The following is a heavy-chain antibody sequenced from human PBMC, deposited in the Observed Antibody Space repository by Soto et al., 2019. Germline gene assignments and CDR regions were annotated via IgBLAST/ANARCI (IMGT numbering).Heavy chain of an antibody. J-gene: IGHJ6*02. Sequence: GGSLRLSCAASGFTFSSYGMHWVRQAPGKGLEWVAVIWYDGSNKYYADSVKGRFAISRDNSKNTLYLQMNSLRAEDTAVYYCARDXGGYSSADSYYYYGMDVWGQGTTVTVSS. CDR1: GFTFSSYG. CDR2: IWYDGSNK. CDR3: ARDXGGYSSADSYYYYGMDV. V-gene: IGHV3-33*01. D-gene: IGHD6-25*01.